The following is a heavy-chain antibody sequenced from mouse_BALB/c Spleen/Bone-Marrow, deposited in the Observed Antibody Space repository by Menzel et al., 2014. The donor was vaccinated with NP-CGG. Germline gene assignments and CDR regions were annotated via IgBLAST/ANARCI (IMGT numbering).Heavy chain of an antibody. CDR2: ISYDGSN. D-gene: IGHD2-1*01. CDR3: ARDLLWSY. V-gene: IGHV3-6*02. J-gene: IGHJ4*01. Sequence: DVKLQESGPGLVKPSQSLSLTCSVTGYSITSGYYWNWIRQFPGNKLEWMGYISYDGSNNYNPSLKNRISITRDTSKNQFFLKLNSVTTEDTATYYCARDLLWSYWGQGTSVTVSS. CDR1: GYSITSGYY.